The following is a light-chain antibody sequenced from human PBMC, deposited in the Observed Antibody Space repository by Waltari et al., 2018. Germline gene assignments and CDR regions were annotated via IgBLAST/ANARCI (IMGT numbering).Light chain of an antibody. CDR2: DVV. Sequence: QSALTQPASVSGSPGQTITISCTGTSSDIGAHNYGSWYQQHPGKAPNVMKYDVVKRPSGVSNRFSGSKSGNTASLTISGLQAEDDAIYYCSSYASSKFGGGTKLTVL. CDR1: SSDIGAHNY. CDR3: SSYASSK. V-gene: IGLV2-14*01. J-gene: IGLJ2*01.